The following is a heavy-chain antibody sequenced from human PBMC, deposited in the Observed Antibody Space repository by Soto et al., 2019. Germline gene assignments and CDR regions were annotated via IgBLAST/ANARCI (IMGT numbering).Heavy chain of an antibody. CDR2: INSDGSSV. CDR1: GFSFSSHW. CDR3: ASDGYVYASGQFAS. D-gene: IGHD3-16*01. V-gene: IGHV3-74*01. J-gene: IGHJ4*02. Sequence: EVQLVESGGGLVQPGGSLRLSCAASGFSFSSHWMHWVRQAPGKGLVWVSRINSDGSSVAYADSVKGRFTISRDNSKNTLFLQMNSLRAEDTAVYSCASDGYVYASGQFASWGQGTLVTVSS.